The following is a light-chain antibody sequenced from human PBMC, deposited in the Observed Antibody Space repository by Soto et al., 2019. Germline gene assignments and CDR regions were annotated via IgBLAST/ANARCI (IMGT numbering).Light chain of an antibody. J-gene: IGLJ1*01. CDR1: SSDIGAYNF. CDR3: SSHTTSRTYV. Sequence: QSVLTQPASVSGSPGQSITISCTGTSSDIGAYNFVSWYQQYPGTAPKLMIYEVTNRPSGVSNRFSGSKSGNTASLTISGLQAEDEADYYCSSHTTSRTYVFGTGTKLTVL. CDR2: EVT. V-gene: IGLV2-14*01.